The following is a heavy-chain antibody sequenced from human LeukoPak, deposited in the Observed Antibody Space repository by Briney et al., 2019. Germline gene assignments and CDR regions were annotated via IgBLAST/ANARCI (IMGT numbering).Heavy chain of an antibody. Sequence: PSETLSLTCAVYGGSFSGYYWSWIRQPPGKGLEWIGEINHSGSTNYNPSLKSRVTISVDTSKNQFSLKLSSVTAAGTAVYYCARARSLYDFWSGYYGNYFDYWGQGTLVTVSS. CDR3: ARARSLYDFWSGYYGNYFDY. CDR1: GGSFSGYY. J-gene: IGHJ4*02. D-gene: IGHD3-3*01. V-gene: IGHV4-34*01. CDR2: INHSGST.